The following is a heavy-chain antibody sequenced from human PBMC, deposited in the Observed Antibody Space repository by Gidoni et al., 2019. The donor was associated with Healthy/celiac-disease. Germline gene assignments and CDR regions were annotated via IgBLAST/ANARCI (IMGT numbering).Heavy chain of an antibody. CDR2: IWYDGSNK. D-gene: IGHD3-10*01. Sequence: QVQLAESGGGVVQPGRSLTLSSAASGFTLSSSGMQWVRQAPGKGLGWVAVIWYDGSNKYYADSVKGRFTISRDNSKNTLYLQMNSLRAEDTAVYYCARDIGFGELWFDYWGQGTLVTVSS. CDR1: GFTLSSSG. J-gene: IGHJ4*02. V-gene: IGHV3-33*01. CDR3: ARDIGFGELWFDY.